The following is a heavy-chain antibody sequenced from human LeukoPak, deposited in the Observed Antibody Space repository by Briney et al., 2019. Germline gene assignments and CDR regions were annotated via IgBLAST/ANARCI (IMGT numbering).Heavy chain of an antibody. CDR3: AREPGEYSSGWRPYYFDY. CDR1: GFTFSSYE. Sequence: GGSLRLSCAASGFTFSSYEMNWVRQAPGKGLEWVSYISSSGSTIYYADSVKGRFTISRDNAKNSLYLQMNSLRAEDTAVYYCAREPGEYSSGWRPYYFDYWGQGTLVTVSS. J-gene: IGHJ4*02. CDR2: ISSSGSTI. D-gene: IGHD6-19*01. V-gene: IGHV3-48*03.